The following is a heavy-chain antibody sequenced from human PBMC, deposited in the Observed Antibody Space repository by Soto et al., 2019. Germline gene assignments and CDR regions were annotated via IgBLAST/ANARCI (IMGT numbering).Heavy chain of an antibody. Sequence: EVQLVESGGGLVQPGGSLRLSCAASGFTFSSYWMSWVRQAPGKGLEWVANIKHDGSEKYYVDSVKGRITISRDNAKNSLYLQMNSLRAEDTAVYYCASPSLGYSGYVSSDWWGQGTLVTDSS. CDR3: ASPSLGYSGYVSSDW. J-gene: IGHJ4*02. V-gene: IGHV3-7*05. D-gene: IGHD5-12*01. CDR2: IKHDGSEK. CDR1: GFTFSSYW.